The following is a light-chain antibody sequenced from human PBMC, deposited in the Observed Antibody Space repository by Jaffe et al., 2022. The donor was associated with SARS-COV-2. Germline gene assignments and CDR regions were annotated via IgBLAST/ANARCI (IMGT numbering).Light chain of an antibody. CDR3: QQRTYWPMT. CDR2: DTS. J-gene: IGKJ5*01. Sequence: EIVLTQSPATLSLSPGERATLSCRASQSVSRHLAWYQQKAGQAPRLLFYDTSNRATGIPARFSGSGSGTDFTLTISSLEPEDFAVYYCQQRTYWPMTFGQGTRLEIE. V-gene: IGKV3-11*01. CDR1: QSVSRH.